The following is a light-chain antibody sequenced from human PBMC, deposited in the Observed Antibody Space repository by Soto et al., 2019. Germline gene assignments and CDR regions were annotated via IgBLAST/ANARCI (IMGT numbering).Light chain of an antibody. CDR2: AAS. J-gene: IGKJ5*01. CDR1: QGISSY. Sequence: IQLTHSPSSLSASVGDRVTITCLASQGISSYLGWYQQKPEKAPKLLIFAASTLQSGVPSRFSGSGSRTEFTLTISSLQPEDFAVYYCQQYNNWPPITFGQGTRLEIK. V-gene: IGKV1-9*01. CDR3: QQYNNWPPIT.